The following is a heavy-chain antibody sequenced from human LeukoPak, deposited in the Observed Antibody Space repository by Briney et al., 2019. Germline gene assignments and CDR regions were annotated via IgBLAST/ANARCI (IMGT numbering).Heavy chain of an antibody. CDR3: ARENYYDSSGYYPRYFDY. J-gene: IGHJ4*02. Sequence: SQTLSLTCAISGDSVSSNSAAWNWIRQSPSRGLEWLGRTYYRSKWYNDYAVSVKSRITINPDTSKNQFSLQLNSVTPEDTAVYYCARENYYDSSGYYPRYFDYWGQGTLVTVSS. D-gene: IGHD3-22*01. CDR2: TYYRSKWYN. V-gene: IGHV6-1*01. CDR1: GDSVSSNSAA.